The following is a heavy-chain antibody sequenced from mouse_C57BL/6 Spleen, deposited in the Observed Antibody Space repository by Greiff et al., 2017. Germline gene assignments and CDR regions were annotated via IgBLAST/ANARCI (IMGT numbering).Heavy chain of an antibody. J-gene: IGHJ1*03. V-gene: IGHV2-2*01. Sequence: VKLMESGPGLVQPSQSLSITCTVSGFSLTSYGVHWVRQSPGKGLEWLGVIWSGGSTDYNAAFISRLSISKDNSKSQVFFKMNSLQADDTAIYYCASPRNSHWYFDVWGTGTTVTVSS. D-gene: IGHD6-1*01. CDR1: GFSLTSYG. CDR3: ASPRNSHWYFDV. CDR2: IWSGGST.